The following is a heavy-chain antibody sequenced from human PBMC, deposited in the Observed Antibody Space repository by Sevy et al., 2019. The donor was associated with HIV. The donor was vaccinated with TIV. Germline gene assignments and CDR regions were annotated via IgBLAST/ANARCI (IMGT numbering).Heavy chain of an antibody. CDR2: INWNGGRT. Sequence: GGSLRLSCAASGFTFEDYSMSWVRQAPGKGLEWVSDINWNGGRTGYADSVKGRFTISRDNAKNSLYLQMNSLRVEDTAFYYCARKISGGSYLEDYYYMDVWGKGTTVTVSS. V-gene: IGHV3-20*04. CDR3: ARKISGGSYLEDYYYMDV. D-gene: IGHD1-26*01. CDR1: GFTFEDYS. J-gene: IGHJ6*03.